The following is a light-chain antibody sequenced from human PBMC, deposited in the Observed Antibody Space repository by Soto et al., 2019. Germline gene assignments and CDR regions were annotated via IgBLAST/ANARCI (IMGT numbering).Light chain of an antibody. CDR2: ENS. J-gene: IGLJ1*01. Sequence: QSVLTRPPSVSAAPGQEVTISCSGSSSNIGNNYVSWYQQLPGTAPKLLIYENSKRPSGIPDRFSGSKSGTSATLGISGLQTGDEADYYCGTWDSSLSAFVFGTGTKVTVL. V-gene: IGLV1-51*02. CDR3: GTWDSSLSAFV. CDR1: SSNIGNNY.